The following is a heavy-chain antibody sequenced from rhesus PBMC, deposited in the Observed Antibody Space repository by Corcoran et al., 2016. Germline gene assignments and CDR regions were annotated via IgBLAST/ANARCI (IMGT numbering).Heavy chain of an antibody. Sequence: QVQLQESGPGLVKPSETLSLTCAVSGGSVSSSNWWSWIRQPPGKGLEWIGYISVSSGSTYYNPSLKSRGTMSTDTSKNQFSLKLSSVTAADTAVYYCARDRRGYFLDYWGQGVLVTVSS. J-gene: IGHJ4*01. D-gene: IGHD2-15*01. CDR2: ISVSSGST. CDR3: ARDRRGYFLDY. CDR1: GGSVSSSNW. V-gene: IGHV4-65*01.